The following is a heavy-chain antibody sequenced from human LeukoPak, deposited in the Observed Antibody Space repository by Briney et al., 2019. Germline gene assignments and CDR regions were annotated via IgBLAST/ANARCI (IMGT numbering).Heavy chain of an antibody. D-gene: IGHD4-11*01. CDR3: ARDLTVTSTCWFDL. CDR2: ITGSSTYI. J-gene: IGHJ5*02. V-gene: IGHV3-21*01. Sequence: AGSLRLSCAVSGFTFSSYTMNWVRQAPGKGLEWVSSITGSSTYIYYADSVKGRFTISRDNAKNSLYLNMHNLGAEDTAVYYCARDLTVTSTCWFDLWGQGTLVTVSS. CDR1: GFTFSSYT.